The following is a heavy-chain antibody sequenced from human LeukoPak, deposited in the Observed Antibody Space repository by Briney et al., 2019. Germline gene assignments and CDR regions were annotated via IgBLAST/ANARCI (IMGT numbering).Heavy chain of an antibody. CDR3: ARPAYTAAYDL. J-gene: IGHJ3*01. Sequence: PGGSLRLSCAASGFTFSSYGMNWVRQAPGKGLEWVSYISSSRSTIYYEDSVKGRFTISRDNAKNSLYLQMNSLRAEDTAVYYCARPAYTAAYDLWGQGTMVTVSS. CDR2: ISSSRSTI. D-gene: IGHD3-16*01. CDR1: GFTFSSYG. V-gene: IGHV3-48*04.